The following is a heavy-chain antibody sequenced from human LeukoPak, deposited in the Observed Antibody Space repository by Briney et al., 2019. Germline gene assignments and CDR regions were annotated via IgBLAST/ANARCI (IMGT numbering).Heavy chain of an antibody. D-gene: IGHD2/OR15-2a*01. V-gene: IGHV1-2*02. Sequence: ASVKVSCTASGYTFTGYYMQWVRQAPGQGLEWMGWINPDSGGTNNAQKFQGRVTMTRDTSISTPYMELSRLRSDDTAVYYCARTFYDTLDSDAFDFWGQGTMVIVSS. CDR1: GYTFTGYY. CDR2: INPDSGGT. CDR3: ARTFYDTLDSDAFDF. J-gene: IGHJ3*01.